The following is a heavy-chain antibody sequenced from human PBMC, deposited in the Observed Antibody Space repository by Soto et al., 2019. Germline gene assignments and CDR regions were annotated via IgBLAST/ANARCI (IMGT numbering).Heavy chain of an antibody. CDR3: ARDGRTAGHGSYGYFDH. D-gene: IGHD4-17*01. V-gene: IGHV1-18*01. CDR1: GYPLTDSS. CDR2: ITLYNGDT. Sequence: APVKVSCKAPGYPLTDSSFHWWQQAPEQGLEWMGWITLYNGDTNSATKLQGRVTMTTDTSTSTAYMELRGLGSDDTVVYYCARDGRTAGHGSYGYFDHWGQGALVTVS. J-gene: IGHJ4*02.